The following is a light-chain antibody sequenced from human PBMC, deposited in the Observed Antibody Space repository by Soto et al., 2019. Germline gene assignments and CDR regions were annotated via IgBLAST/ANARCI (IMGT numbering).Light chain of an antibody. CDR2: DSD. V-gene: IGLV1-51*01. CDR3: GVWDSRLTTYV. CDR1: SSNIGNFY. J-gene: IGLJ1*01. Sequence: QSVLTQPPSVSAAPGQKVTISCSGSSSNIGNFYVSWYQQLPGTVPKLLIYDSDKRPSEIPDRFSGSKSDTSATLGITGLQTGEEADYYCGVWDSRLTTYVFGSGTKVTVL.